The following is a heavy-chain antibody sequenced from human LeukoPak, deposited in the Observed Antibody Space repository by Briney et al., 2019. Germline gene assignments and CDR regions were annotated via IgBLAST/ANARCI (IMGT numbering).Heavy chain of an antibody. CDR1: GGTFSSYA. Sequence: SVKVSCKASGGTFSSYAISWVRQAPGQGLEWMGGIIPIFGTANYAQKFQGRVTITADESTSTAYMELSSLRSEDTAVYYCARNYGSGSYYAYAFDIWGQGTMVTVSS. CDR2: IIPIFGTA. D-gene: IGHD3-10*01. J-gene: IGHJ3*02. V-gene: IGHV1-69*13. CDR3: ARNYGSGSYYAYAFDI.